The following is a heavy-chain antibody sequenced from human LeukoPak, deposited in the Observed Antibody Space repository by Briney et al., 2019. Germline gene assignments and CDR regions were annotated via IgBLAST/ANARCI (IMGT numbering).Heavy chain of an antibody. CDR1: GGNFKNYA. CDR3: ARSYLVFNWFDP. V-gene: IGHV1-69*05. J-gene: IGHJ5*02. CDR2: VIPIFGTA. Sequence: SVKVSCKASGGNFKNYAISWLRQAPGQGLEWMGGVIPIFGTANYSQNFQDRVTFTTDEATRTAFMELSSLRSEDSAIYYCARSYLVFNWFDPWGRGTLVTVSS. D-gene: IGHD3-22*01.